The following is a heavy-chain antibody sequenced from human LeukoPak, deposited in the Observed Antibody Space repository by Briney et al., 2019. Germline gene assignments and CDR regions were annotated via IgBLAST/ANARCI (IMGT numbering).Heavy chain of an antibody. V-gene: IGHV1-2*02. CDR3: APRGLANYCSSTSCYEDYYYMDV. CDR1: GYTFTSYD. D-gene: IGHD2-2*01. J-gene: IGHJ6*03. Sequence: ASVKVSCKASGYTFTSYDINWVRQATGQGLEWMGWINPNSGGTNYAQKFQGRVTLTRDTSISTADMEVRRLRSDDTAVYYCAPRGLANYCSSTSCYEDYYYMDVWGKGTTVTVSS. CDR2: INPNSGGT.